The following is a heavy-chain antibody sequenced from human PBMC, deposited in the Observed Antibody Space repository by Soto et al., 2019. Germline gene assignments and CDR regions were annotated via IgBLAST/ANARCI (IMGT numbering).Heavy chain of an antibody. CDR1: GGSLTKYY. Sequence: QVQLQESGPGLVKPWETLSLTCTVSGGSLTKYYWSWIRQPAGKGLEWIGRISTSGNVVSKASLRSRLTMSVDTSKNQFSLRLTSVTAAVTAVYYCARDNNDFCSLYPLAFDYWGQAALVTVSS. CDR3: ARDNNDFCSLYPLAFDY. D-gene: IGHD3-3*01. CDR2: ISTSGNV. V-gene: IGHV4-4*07. J-gene: IGHJ4*02.